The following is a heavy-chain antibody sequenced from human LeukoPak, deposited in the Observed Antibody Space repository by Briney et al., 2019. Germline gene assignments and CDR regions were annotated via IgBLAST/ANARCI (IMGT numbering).Heavy chain of an antibody. CDR1: GGSISSGGYY. J-gene: IGHJ4*02. Sequence: SQTLSLTCTVSGGSISSGGYYWRWIRQHPGTGLEWIGYIYYSGSTYYNPSLKSRVTISVDTSKNQFSLKLSSVTAADTAVYYCARVPPTYYYGSGSYYKAGFIDYWGQGTLVTVSS. V-gene: IGHV4-31*03. CDR2: IYYSGST. CDR3: ARVPPTYYYGSGSYYKAGFIDY. D-gene: IGHD3-10*01.